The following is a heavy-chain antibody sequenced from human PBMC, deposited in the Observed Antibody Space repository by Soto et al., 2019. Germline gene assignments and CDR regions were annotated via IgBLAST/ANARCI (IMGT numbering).Heavy chain of an antibody. CDR1: SYTFTTYG. CDR3: ARSITMVRGTPRIMDV. J-gene: IGHJ6*02. V-gene: IGHV1-18*04. CDR2: INAYNGNT. D-gene: IGHD3-10*01. Sequence: ASVKVSCNASSYTFTTYGISWVRQAPGQGLEWMGWINAYNGNTNYAQKLQGRVTMTTDTSTSTAYMELRSLRSDDTAVYYCARSITMVRGTPRIMDVWGQGTTVTVSS.